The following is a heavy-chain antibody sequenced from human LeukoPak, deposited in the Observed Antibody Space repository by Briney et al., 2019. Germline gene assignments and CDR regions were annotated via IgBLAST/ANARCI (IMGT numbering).Heavy chain of an antibody. CDR1: GFTFSSYW. J-gene: IGHJ4*02. V-gene: IGHV3-7*03. D-gene: IGHD6-13*01. CDR2: IKQDGSEK. CDR3: ARDGKIKQQLVGN. Sequence: GRSLRLSCAASGFTFSSYWMSWVRQAPGKGLEWVANIKQDGSEKYYVDSVKGRFTISRDNAKNSLYLQMNSLRAEDTAVYYCARDGKIKQQLVGNWGQGTLVTVSS.